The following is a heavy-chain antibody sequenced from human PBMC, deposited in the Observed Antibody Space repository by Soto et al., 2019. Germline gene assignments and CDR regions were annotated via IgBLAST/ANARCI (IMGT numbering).Heavy chain of an antibody. CDR1: GFTFSNAW. CDR2: IKSKTDGGTT. Sequence: GGSLRLSCAASGFTFSNAWMNWVRQAPGKGLEWVGRIKSKTDGGTTDYAAPVKGRFTISRDDSKNTLYLQMNSLKTEDTAVYYCTTEVDTAMVGYFDYWGQGTLVTVSS. D-gene: IGHD5-18*01. J-gene: IGHJ4*02. V-gene: IGHV3-15*07. CDR3: TTEVDTAMVGYFDY.